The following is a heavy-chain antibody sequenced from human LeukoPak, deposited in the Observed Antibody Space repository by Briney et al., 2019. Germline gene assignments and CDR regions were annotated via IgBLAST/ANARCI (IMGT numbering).Heavy chain of an antibody. V-gene: IGHV1-46*01. Sequence: ASVKVSCKASGYMFTSYYMHWVRQAPGQGLEWMGIINPSGGSTSYAQKFQGRVTMTRDMSTSTVYMELSSLRSEDTAVYYCARGQYSGSYRDAFDIWGQGTMVTVSS. D-gene: IGHD1-26*01. CDR3: ARGQYSGSYRDAFDI. CDR2: INPSGGST. J-gene: IGHJ3*02. CDR1: GYMFTSYY.